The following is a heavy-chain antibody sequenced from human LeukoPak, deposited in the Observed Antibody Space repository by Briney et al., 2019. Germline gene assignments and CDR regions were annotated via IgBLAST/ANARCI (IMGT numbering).Heavy chain of an antibody. CDR3: ARDEPPRGSSGWYHH. CDR1: GFTFSSYA. CDR2: VSYDGSNK. J-gene: IGHJ4*02. V-gene: IGHV3-30*04. Sequence: GGSLRLSCAASGFTFSSYAMHWVRQAPGKGLEWVAVVSYDGSNKYYADSVKGRFTISRDNSKNTLYLQMNSLRAEDTAVYYCARDEPPRGSSGWYHHWGQGTLVTVSS. D-gene: IGHD6-19*01.